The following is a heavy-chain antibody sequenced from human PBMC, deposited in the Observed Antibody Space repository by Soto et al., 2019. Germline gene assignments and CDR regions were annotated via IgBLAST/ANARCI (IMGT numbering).Heavy chain of an antibody. CDR2: VWHDGSNK. V-gene: IGHV3-33*06. CDR1: GFTFSSYS. D-gene: IGHD3-22*01. CDR3: AKDLYYDSSGYMFDY. Sequence: GGSLRLSCAASGFTFSSYSMNWVRQAPGKGLEWVALVWHDGSNKYYADSVRGRFTISRDNSKNTLYLQMNSLRAEDTAVYYCAKDLYYDSSGYMFDYWGQGTLVTVSS. J-gene: IGHJ4*02.